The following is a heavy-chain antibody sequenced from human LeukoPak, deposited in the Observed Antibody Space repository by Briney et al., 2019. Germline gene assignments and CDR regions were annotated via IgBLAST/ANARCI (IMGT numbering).Heavy chain of an antibody. Sequence: GGSLRLSCAASGFTFDDYGMSWVRHAPGKGLEWVSGINWNGGSTGYADSVKGRFTISRDNAKNSLYLQMNSLRAEDTALYYCARSGYSYGYSFWGAFDIWGQGTMVTVSS. V-gene: IGHV3-20*04. J-gene: IGHJ3*02. CDR1: GFTFDDYG. CDR2: INWNGGST. D-gene: IGHD5-18*01. CDR3: ARSGYSYGYSFWGAFDI.